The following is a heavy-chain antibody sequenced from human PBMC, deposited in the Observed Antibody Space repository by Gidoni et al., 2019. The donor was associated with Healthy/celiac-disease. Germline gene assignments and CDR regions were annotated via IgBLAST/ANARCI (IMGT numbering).Heavy chain of an antibody. D-gene: IGHD1-1*01. CDR2: SNPNSGGP. Sequence: QVQLVQSGAEVKQPGASVKVSCQASGYTFTGYYMHWVRQAPGQGLEWMGWSNPNSGGPNYAQKFQGRVTMTRDTSISTAYMELSRLSSDDTAVYYCASGSWTYYFDYWGQGTLVTVSS. CDR1: GYTFTGYY. J-gene: IGHJ4*02. V-gene: IGHV1-2*02. CDR3: ASGSWTYYFDY.